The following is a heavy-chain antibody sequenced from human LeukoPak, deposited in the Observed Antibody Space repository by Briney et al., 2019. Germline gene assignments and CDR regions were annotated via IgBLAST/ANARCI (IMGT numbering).Heavy chain of an antibody. CDR1: GGSFSGYY. Sequence: PSETLSLTCAVYGGSFSGYYWSWIRQPPGKGLEWIGEINHSGSTNYNPSLKSRVTISVDTSKNQFSLKLSSVTAADTAVYYCARSGGRWLQLLPRWFDPWGQGTLVTVSS. CDR3: ARSGGRWLQLLPRWFDP. D-gene: IGHD5-24*01. CDR2: INHSGST. V-gene: IGHV4-34*01. J-gene: IGHJ5*02.